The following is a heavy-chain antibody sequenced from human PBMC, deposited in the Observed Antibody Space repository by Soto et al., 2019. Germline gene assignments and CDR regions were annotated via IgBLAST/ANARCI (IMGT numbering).Heavy chain of an antibody. J-gene: IGHJ4*02. V-gene: IGHV3-30*18. CDR1: GFTFSSYG. CDR3: AKSRRVTFGTSFDY. CDR2: ISYDGSNK. D-gene: IGHD3-16*01. Sequence: QVQLVESGGGVVQPGRSLRLSCAASGFTFSSYGMHWVRQAPGKGLEWVAVISYDGSNKYYADSVKGRFTISRDNSKNTLYLQMNSLGAEDTAVYYCAKSRRVTFGTSFDYWGQGTLVTVSS.